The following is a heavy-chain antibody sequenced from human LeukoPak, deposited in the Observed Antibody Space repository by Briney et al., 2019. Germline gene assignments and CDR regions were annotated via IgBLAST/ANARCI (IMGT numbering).Heavy chain of an antibody. Sequence: SETLSLTCTVSGGSISSYYWSWIRQPPGKGLEWIGYIYYSGSTNYNPSLKSRVTISVDTSKNQFSLKLSSVTAADTAVYYCARLPILYSSSWHGDYYYGMDVWGQGTTVTVSS. J-gene: IGHJ6*02. D-gene: IGHD6-13*01. CDR1: GGSISSYY. CDR3: ARLPILYSSSWHGDYYYGMDV. CDR2: IYYSGST. V-gene: IGHV4-59*08.